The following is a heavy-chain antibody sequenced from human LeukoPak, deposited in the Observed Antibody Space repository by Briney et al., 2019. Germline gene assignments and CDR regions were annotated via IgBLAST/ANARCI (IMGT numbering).Heavy chain of an antibody. Sequence: GGSLRLSCAASGFTFSSYAMHWVRQAPGKGLEYVSAISSNGGSTYYANSVKGRFTISRDNSKNTLYLQMGSLRAEDTAVYYCARARSGWYEVDYWGQGTLVTVSS. V-gene: IGHV3-64*01. CDR3: ARARSGWYEVDY. CDR2: ISSNGGST. J-gene: IGHJ4*02. CDR1: GFTFSSYA. D-gene: IGHD6-19*01.